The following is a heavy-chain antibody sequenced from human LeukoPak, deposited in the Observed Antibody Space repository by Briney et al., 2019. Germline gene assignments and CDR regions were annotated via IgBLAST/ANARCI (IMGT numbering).Heavy chain of an antibody. Sequence: SETLSLTCTVSGGSISSSSYYWGWIRQPPGKGLEWIGSIYYSGSTYYNPSLKSRVTISVDTSKNQFSLKLSSVTAADTAVYYCARYVGESSFDYWSQGTLVTVSS. V-gene: IGHV4-39*07. J-gene: IGHJ4*02. CDR3: ARYVGESSFDY. CDR2: IYYSGST. CDR1: GGSISSSSYY. D-gene: IGHD3-10*01.